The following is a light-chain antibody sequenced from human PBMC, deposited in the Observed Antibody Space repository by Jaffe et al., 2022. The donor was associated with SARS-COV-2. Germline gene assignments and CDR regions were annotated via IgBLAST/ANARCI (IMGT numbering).Light chain of an antibody. CDR2: QDD. CDR3: QTRDSSTEAV. J-gene: IGLJ3*02. V-gene: IGLV3-1*01. CDR1: KLGDKP. Sequence: SYELTQPPSVSVSPGQAASITCSGDKLGDKPASWYQQKPGQSPVLVLYQDDKRPSGIPERFSGSNSGNTATLTISGTQATDEADYYCQTRDSSTEAVFGGGTKLTVL.